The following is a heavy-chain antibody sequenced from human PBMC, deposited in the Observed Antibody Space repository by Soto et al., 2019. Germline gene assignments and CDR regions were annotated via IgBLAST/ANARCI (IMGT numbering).Heavy chain of an antibody. CDR2: INAGNGNT. J-gene: IGHJ4*02. CDR1: GYTFTSYA. D-gene: IGHD6-13*01. CDR3: ARDEVPDSSSWYYFDY. V-gene: IGHV1-3*01. Sequence: GVSVKVSCKASGYTFTSYAMHWVRQAPGQRLEWMGWINAGNGNTKYSQKFQGRVTITRDTSASTAYMELSSLRSEDTAVYYCARDEVPDSSSWYYFDYWGQGTLVTVSS.